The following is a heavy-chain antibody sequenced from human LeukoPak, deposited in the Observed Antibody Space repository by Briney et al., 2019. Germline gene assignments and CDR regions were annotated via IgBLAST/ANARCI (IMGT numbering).Heavy chain of an antibody. V-gene: IGHV3-23*01. CDR1: GFTFRSYT. D-gene: IGHD5-12*01. CDR2: ASGSESRT. Sequence: GGSLRLSCVSSGFTFRSYTMSWVRQAPGKGLEWVSSASGSESRTYYADSVKGRFTISRDNSKSTLHLQMNSLRAEDTAIYYCANDLTRAVYSAYDFLPNLGNWGQGTLVTVSS. CDR3: ANDLTRAVYSAYDFLPNLGN. J-gene: IGHJ4*02.